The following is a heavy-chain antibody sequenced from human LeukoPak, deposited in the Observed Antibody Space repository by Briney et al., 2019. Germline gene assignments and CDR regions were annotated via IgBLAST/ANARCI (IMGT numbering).Heavy chain of an antibody. CDR3: VRDVFGSGSYYFDY. CDR1: GGSFSGYY. J-gene: IGHJ4*02. D-gene: IGHD3-10*01. V-gene: IGHV4-34*01. CDR2: INHSGST. Sequence: SETLSLTCAVYGGSFSGYYWSWIRQPPGKGLEWIGEINHSGSTNYNPSLKSRVTISVDTSKNQFSLKLSSVTAADTAVYYCVRDVFGSGSYYFDYWGQGTLVTVSS.